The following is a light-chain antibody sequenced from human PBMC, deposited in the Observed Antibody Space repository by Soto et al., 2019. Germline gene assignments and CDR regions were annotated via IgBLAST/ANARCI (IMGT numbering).Light chain of an antibody. V-gene: IGKV1-39*01. CDR1: QRIKTY. CDR3: QQTYSTWWT. Sequence: DIQMTQSPSSRSASVGDTVTITCRASQRIKTYLNWYQQKPGKAPRLLIYAASSLQSGVPSRFSGRGYGTDFTLTISSLQPEDFATYYCQQTYSTWWTFGQGTKVEIK. CDR2: AAS. J-gene: IGKJ1*01.